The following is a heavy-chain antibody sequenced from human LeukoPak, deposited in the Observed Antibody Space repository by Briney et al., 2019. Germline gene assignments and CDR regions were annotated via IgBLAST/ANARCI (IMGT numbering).Heavy chain of an antibody. CDR1: GFTFSSYA. CDR2: IKRDGPT. J-gene: IGHJ4*02. CDR3: TTGGCSGGGSYSLGY. D-gene: IGHD2-15*01. Sequence: GGSLRLSCAASGFTFSSYAMSWVRQAPGKGVEWGGRIKRDGPTDHAAPVKGRFTISRDDSRNTVYLQMNSLKTEDTAVYYCTTGGCSGGGSYSLGYWGQGTLVTVST. V-gene: IGHV3-15*01.